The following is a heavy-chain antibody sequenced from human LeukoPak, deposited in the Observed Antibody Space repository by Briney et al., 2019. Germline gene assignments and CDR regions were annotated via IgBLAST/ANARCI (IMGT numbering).Heavy chain of an antibody. Sequence: PSETLSLTCAVYGGSFSGYYWSWIRQPPGKGLEWIGEINHSGSTNYNPSLKSRVTISVDTSKNHFSLKLSSVTAADTAVYYCARGCGGYCSSTPTHYYYYAMDVWGQGTTVTVSS. V-gene: IGHV4-34*01. CDR2: INHSGST. CDR1: GGSFSGYY. D-gene: IGHD2-2*01. CDR3: ARGCGGYCSSTPTHYYYYAMDV. J-gene: IGHJ6*02.